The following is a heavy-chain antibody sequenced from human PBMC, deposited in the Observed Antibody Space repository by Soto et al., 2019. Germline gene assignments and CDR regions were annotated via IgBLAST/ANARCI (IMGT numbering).Heavy chain of an antibody. CDR3: AKPGGTPTTNFDF. Sequence: EVQLLESGGDLVQPGGSLRHTCSTSGFTFQHYAMNWVRQAPGKGLVWVSTMSGNGENTHDAESVRGRFTISRDNSKTTVYLQVNSLGVEDTAVYYCAKPGGTPTTNFDFWGLGTLVTVAS. CDR1: GFTFQHYA. V-gene: IGHV3-23*01. CDR2: MSGNGENT. J-gene: IGHJ4*02. D-gene: IGHD1-1*01.